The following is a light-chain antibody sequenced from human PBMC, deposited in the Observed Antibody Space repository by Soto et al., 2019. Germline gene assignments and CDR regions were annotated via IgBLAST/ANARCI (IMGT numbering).Light chain of an antibody. CDR3: QQYKDDAWT. CDR1: QRIGRY. J-gene: IGKJ1*01. V-gene: IGKV1-5*01. Sequence: DIHLTQSPSTLSASVGDRVTIPCRASQRIGRYLAWYQPKPGQAPKLLVYDASTVAGGVPTRCSSRGAAKEFITTSSRLQPDDAATYCCQQYKDDAWTFGQGTRVEIK. CDR2: DAS.